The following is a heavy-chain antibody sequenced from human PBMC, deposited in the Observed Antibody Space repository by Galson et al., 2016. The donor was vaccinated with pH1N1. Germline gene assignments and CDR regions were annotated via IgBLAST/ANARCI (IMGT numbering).Heavy chain of an antibody. CDR3: ARSAVTYYYDSSGYPDWYFDL. D-gene: IGHD3-22*01. J-gene: IGHJ2*01. V-gene: IGHV5-51*03. CDR1: GYSFTSYW. CDR2: IYPGDSDT. Sequence: QSGAEVKKPGESLKISCKGSGYSFTSYWIGWVRQMPGKGLEWMGIIYPGDSDTRYSPSFQGQVTIPADKSTRPAYLQWSSLKASDTAIYYCARSAVTYYYDSSGYPDWYFDLWGRGTLVTVSS.